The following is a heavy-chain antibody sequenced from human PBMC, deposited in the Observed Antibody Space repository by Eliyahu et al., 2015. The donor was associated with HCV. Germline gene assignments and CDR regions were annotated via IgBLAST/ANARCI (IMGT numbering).Heavy chain of an antibody. D-gene: IGHD5/OR15-5a*01. J-gene: IGHJ6*02. Sequence: EVQLVESGGGLVQPGGSLKLSCAASGFTFSGSAMHWVRQASGKGLEWVGRIRSKANSYATAYAASVKGRFTISRDDSKNTAYLQMNSLKTEDTAVYYCTRLDANRLYDTLWGQGTTVTVSS. CDR3: TRLDANRLYDTL. CDR2: IRSKANSYAT. CDR1: GFTFSGSA. V-gene: IGHV3-73*02.